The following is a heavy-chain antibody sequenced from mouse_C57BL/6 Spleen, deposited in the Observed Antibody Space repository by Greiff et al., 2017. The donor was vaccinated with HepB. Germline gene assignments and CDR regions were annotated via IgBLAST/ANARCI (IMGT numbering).Heavy chain of an antibody. CDR1: GYTFTSYW. J-gene: IGHJ2*01. Sequence: QVQLKQPGAELVMPGASVKLSCKASGYTFTSYWMHWVKQRPGQGLEWIGEIDPSDSYTNYNQKFKGKSTLTVDKSSSTAYMQLSSLTSEDSAVYYCARVGNYFDYWGQGTTLTVSS. V-gene: IGHV1-69*01. CDR2: IDPSDSYT. CDR3: ARVGNYFDY.